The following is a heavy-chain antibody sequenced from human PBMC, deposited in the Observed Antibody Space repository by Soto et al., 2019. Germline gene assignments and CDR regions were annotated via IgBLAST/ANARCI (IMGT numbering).Heavy chain of an antibody. CDR2: ISGSDGNT. CDR1: GFTFSTYA. Sequence: EVQLLESGGGLVQPGGSLRLSCAASGFTFSTYAMSWVRQAPGKGLEWVSTISGSDGNTYYADSVKARFTISRDNSKDTLYLQMNSLRTEDTALYSCAKPKGTSTRYFDLWGRGTLVTVSS. D-gene: IGHD3-10*01. V-gene: IGHV3-23*01. J-gene: IGHJ2*01. CDR3: AKPKGTSTRYFDL.